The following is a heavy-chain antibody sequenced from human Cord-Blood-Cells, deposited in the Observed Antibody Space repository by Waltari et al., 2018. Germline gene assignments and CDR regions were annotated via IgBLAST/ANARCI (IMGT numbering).Heavy chain of an antibody. D-gene: IGHD3-22*01. CDR2: IYYGGST. J-gene: IGHJ2*01. V-gene: IGHV4-31*03. CDR1: GGSISSGGYY. CDR3: ASGNRDGYYWYFDL. Sequence: QVQLQESGPGLVKPSQTLSLTCTVSGGSISSGGYYWSWIRQHPGKGLEWIGYIYYGGSTYYNPSLKSRVTISVDTSKNQFSLKLSSVTAADTAVYYCASGNRDGYYWYFDLWGRGTLVTVSS.